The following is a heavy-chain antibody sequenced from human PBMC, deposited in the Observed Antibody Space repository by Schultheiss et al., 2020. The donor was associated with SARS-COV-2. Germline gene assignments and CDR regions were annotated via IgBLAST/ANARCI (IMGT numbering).Heavy chain of an antibody. D-gene: IGHD2-15*01. V-gene: IGHV3-21*01. CDR2: ISSSSSYI. Sequence: GGSLRLSCAASGFTFSSYAMSWVRQAPGKGLEWVSSISSSSSYIYYADSVKGRFTISRDNAKNSLYLQMNSLRAEDTAVYYCARDLFDGYCSGGSCYSGFDYWGQGTLVTVSS. J-gene: IGHJ4*02. CDR1: GFTFSSYA. CDR3: ARDLFDGYCSGGSCYSGFDY.